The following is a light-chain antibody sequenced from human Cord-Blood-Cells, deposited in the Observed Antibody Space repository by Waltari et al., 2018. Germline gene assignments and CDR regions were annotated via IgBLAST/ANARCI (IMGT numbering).Light chain of an antibody. Sequence: GDRVTITCQASQDISNYLNWYQQKPGKAPKLLIYDASNLETGVPSRFSGSGSGTDFTFTISSLQPEDIATYYCQQYDNLPTFGQGTKVEIK. CDR1: QDISNY. CDR2: DAS. V-gene: IGKV1-33*01. J-gene: IGKJ1*01. CDR3: QQYDNLPT.